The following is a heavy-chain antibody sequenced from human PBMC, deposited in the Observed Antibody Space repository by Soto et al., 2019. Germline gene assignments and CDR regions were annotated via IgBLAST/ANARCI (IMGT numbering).Heavy chain of an antibody. V-gene: IGHV4-4*02. CDR3: ARASGSGYDSYFLPRTFDY. D-gene: IGHD5-12*01. CDR1: GGSISSSNW. Sequence: SETLSLTCAVSGGSISSSNWWSWVRQPPGKGLEWIGEIYHSGSTNYNPSLKSRVTISVDKSKNQFSLKLSSVTAADTAVYYCARASGSGYDSYFLPRTFDYWGQGTLVTVSS. J-gene: IGHJ4*02. CDR2: IYHSGST.